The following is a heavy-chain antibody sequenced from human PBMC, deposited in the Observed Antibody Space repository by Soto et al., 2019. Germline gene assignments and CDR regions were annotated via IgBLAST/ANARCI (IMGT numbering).Heavy chain of an antibody. Sequence: GGSLRLSCAASGFTFDTYAMSWVRQAPGKGLEWVSAISGSGAKTYYADSVKGRFTISRVKSKNTLYLQMKSLRAEDTAVYHCAKLECSGGSCYTGRLVDYFYYYMDVWGKGTTVTVSS. CDR2: ISGSGAKT. D-gene: IGHD2-15*01. V-gene: IGHV3-23*01. J-gene: IGHJ6*03. CDR3: AKLECSGGSCYTGRLVDYFYYYMDV. CDR1: GFTFDTYA.